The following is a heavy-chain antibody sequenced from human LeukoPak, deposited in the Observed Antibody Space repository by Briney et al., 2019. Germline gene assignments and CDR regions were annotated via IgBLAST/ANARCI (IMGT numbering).Heavy chain of an antibody. D-gene: IGHD6-19*01. CDR1: GFTFYTYA. Sequence: GGSLRLSCAASGFTFYTYAMSWVRQAPGKGLEWVANIKQDGSEKYYVDSVKGRFTISRDNAKNSLYLQMNSLRAEDTAVYYCAREGSDWNYYYYMDVWGKGTTVTISS. CDR2: IKQDGSEK. CDR3: AREGSDWNYYYYMDV. V-gene: IGHV3-7*01. J-gene: IGHJ6*03.